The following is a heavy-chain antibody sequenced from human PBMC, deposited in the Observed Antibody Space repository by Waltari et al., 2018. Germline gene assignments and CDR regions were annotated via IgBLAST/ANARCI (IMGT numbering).Heavy chain of an antibody. CDR1: GYTFTSYD. V-gene: IGHV1-8*01. D-gene: IGHD6-13*01. CDR3: ARGIWAAAGTGDYYYYGMDV. Sequence: QVQLVQSGAEVKKPGASVKVSCKASGYTFTSYDINWVRQATGQGLEWMGWMNPNSGNTGYAQKFQGRVTMTRNTSISTAYMELSSLRSEDTAVYYCARGIWAAAGTGDYYYYGMDVWGQGTTVTVSS. CDR2: MNPNSGNT. J-gene: IGHJ6*02.